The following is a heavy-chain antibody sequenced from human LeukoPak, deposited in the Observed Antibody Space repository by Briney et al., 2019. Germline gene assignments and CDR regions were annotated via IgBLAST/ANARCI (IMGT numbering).Heavy chain of an antibody. J-gene: IGHJ6*03. D-gene: IGHD6-13*01. CDR2: MNPNSGNT. Sequence: GASVKVSCKASGYTFTSYDINWVRQATGQGLEWMGWMNPNSGNTGYAQKFQGRVTIIRNTSISTAYMELSSLRSEDTAVYYCARVSYSSSWFYYYYYMDVWGKGTTVTVSS. CDR1: GYTFTSYD. V-gene: IGHV1-8*03. CDR3: ARVSYSSSWFYYYYYMDV.